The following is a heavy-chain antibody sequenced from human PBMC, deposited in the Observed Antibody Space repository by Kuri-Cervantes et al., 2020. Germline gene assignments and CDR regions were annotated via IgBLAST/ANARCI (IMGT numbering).Heavy chain of an antibody. V-gene: IGHV4-38-2*02. D-gene: IGHD3/OR15-3a*01. CDR3: ARRGPTFAPFDS. CDR2: IYHSGIT. Sequence: SETLSLTCTVSGYSMNNDCQWGWIRQSPGKGLDWIGNIYHSGITDYNLSLKSRVTISIDTSKNQFSLRLTSVTAADTAVYYCARRGPTFAPFDSWGQGTLVTVSS. CDR1: GYSMNNDCQ. J-gene: IGHJ4*02.